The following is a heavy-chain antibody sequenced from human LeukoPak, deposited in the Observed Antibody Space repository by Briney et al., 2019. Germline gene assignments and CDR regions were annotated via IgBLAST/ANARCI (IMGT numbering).Heavy chain of an antibody. J-gene: IGHJ4*02. D-gene: IGHD3-3*01. CDR3: ASEGLDYDFWSGPDY. CDR1: GDSVSSNSAA. Sequence: SQTLSLTCAISGDSVSSNSAAWNWIRQSPSRGLEWLGRTYYRSKWYNDYAVSVKSRITINPDTSKNQFSLQLNSVTPEDKAVYYCASEGLDYDFWSGPDYWGQGTLVTVSS. V-gene: IGHV6-1*01. CDR2: TYYRSKWYN.